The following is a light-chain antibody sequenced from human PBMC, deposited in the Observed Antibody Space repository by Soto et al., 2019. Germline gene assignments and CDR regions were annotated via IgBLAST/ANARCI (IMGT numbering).Light chain of an antibody. CDR1: QSVSRQ. CDR2: GAS. CDR3: QQYNNWPPIT. Sequence: EIVLTQSPGTLSLSPVERSTLSCRASQSVSRQLAWYQPTPCQAHRLLRYGASNRATGIPARFSGIGSGTEFTLTIRRLQSEDFAVYDCQQYNNWPPITFGQGTRLEIK. V-gene: IGKV3-15*01. J-gene: IGKJ5*01.